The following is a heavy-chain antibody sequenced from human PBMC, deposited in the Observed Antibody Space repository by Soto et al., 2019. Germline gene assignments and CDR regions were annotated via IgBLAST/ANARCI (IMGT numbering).Heavy chain of an antibody. CDR3: ARDYGSGSYYIGYIDY. CDR1: GFTFSSYA. Sequence: GGSLRLSCAASGFTFSSYAMHWVRQAPGKGLEWVAVISYDGSNKYYADSVKGRFTISRDNSKNTLYLQMNSLRAEDTAVYYCARDYGSGSYYIGYIDYWGQGTLVTVSS. D-gene: IGHD3-10*01. CDR2: ISYDGSNK. J-gene: IGHJ4*02. V-gene: IGHV3-30-3*01.